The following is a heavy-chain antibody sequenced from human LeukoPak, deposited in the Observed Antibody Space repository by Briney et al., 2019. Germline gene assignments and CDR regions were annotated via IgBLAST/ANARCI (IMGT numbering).Heavy chain of an antibody. Sequence: SETLSLTCAVYGGSFSGYYWSWIRQPPGKGLEWIGETNHSGSTNYNPSLKSRVTISVDTSKNQFSLKLSSVTAADTAVYYCARGPLWFGAGHNWFDPWGQGTLVTVSS. CDR1: GGSFSGYY. V-gene: IGHV4-34*01. D-gene: IGHD3-10*01. CDR3: ARGPLWFGAGHNWFDP. CDR2: TNHSGST. J-gene: IGHJ5*02.